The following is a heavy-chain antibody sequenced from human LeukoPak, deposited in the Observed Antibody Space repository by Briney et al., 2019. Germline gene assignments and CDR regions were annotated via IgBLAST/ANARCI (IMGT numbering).Heavy chain of an antibody. V-gene: IGHV3-30*18. CDR2: IPYDGSNK. CDR1: GFSFSDYQ. J-gene: IGHJ3*02. D-gene: IGHD4-17*01. CDR3: ANLATVTTRGVFDI. Sequence: GGSLRLSCAASGFSFSDYQMNWFRQAPGKGLEWVAVIPYDGSNKYYADSVKGRFTISRDNSKNTLYLQMNSLRAEDTAVYYCANLATVTTRGVFDIWGQGTMVTISS.